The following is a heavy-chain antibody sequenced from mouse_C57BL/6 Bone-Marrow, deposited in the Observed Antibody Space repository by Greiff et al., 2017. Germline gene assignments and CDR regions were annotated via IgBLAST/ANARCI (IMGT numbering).Heavy chain of an antibody. V-gene: IGHV1-19*01. CDR1: GYTFTDYY. CDR2: INPYNGGT. J-gene: IGHJ4*01. D-gene: IGHD2-4*01. CDR3: ASYDYLYYYAMDY. Sequence: VQLQQSGPVLVKPGASVKMSCKASGYTFTDYYMNWVKQSHGKSLEWIGVINPYNGGTSYNQKFKGKATLTVDKSSSTAYMELNSLTSEDSAVYYCASYDYLYYYAMDYWGQGTSVTVSS.